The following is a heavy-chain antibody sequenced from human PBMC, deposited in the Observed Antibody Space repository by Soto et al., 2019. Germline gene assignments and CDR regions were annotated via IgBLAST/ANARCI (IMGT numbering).Heavy chain of an antibody. CDR2: IIPIFGTA. CDR1: GYPFTHYG. D-gene: IGHD6-13*01. J-gene: IGHJ4*02. CDR3: ARGYSSSWPD. Sequence: SVKVSCKTSGYPFTHYGISWVRQAPGQGLEWMGGIIPIFGTANYAQKFQGRVTITADESTSTAYMELSSLRSEDTAVYYCARGYSSSWPDWGQGTLVTVSS. V-gene: IGHV1-69*13.